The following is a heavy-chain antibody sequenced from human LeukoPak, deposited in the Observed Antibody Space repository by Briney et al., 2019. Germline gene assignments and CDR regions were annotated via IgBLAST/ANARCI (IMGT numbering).Heavy chain of an antibody. J-gene: IGHJ4*02. CDR3: ARPHLWFGELYFDY. CDR2: IKEDGSVK. D-gene: IGHD3-10*01. V-gene: IGHV3-7*01. CDR1: GFTFTSYW. Sequence: GGSLRLSCAASGFTFTSYWMTWVRQPPGKGLEWVATIKEDGSVKYYVDSVKGRFTISRDNAENSLYLQMNSLRAEDTAVYYCARPHLWFGELYFDYWGQGTLVTVSS.